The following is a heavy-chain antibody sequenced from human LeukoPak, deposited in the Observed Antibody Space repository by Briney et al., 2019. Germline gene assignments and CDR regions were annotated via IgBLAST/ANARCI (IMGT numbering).Heavy chain of an antibody. CDR2: IKQEGSEK. J-gene: IGHJ6*03. CDR1: GFTLSSYW. D-gene: IGHD4-23*01. Sequence: PGGSLRLSWAASGFTLSSYWMRWVRQAPGKGRGWVANIKQEGSEKYYVDSVKGRFTISRDNAKNPLYRQMNSHMAEATVLYYCARDGDTVLTRGYYYYMDVWGKGTTVTVSS. CDR3: ARDGDTVLTRGYYYYMDV. V-gene: IGHV3-7*01.